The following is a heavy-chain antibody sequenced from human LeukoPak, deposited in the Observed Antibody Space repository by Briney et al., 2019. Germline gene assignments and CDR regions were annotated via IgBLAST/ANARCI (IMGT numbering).Heavy chain of an antibody. J-gene: IGHJ6*02. Sequence: GGSLRLSCAASGFTFSSYAMSWVRQAPGKGLEWVSAISGSGGSTYYADSVKGRFTISRDNSKNTLYLQMNSLRAEDTAVYYCAKYGHSSGLKKDDYYYYYGMVVWGQGTTVTVSS. V-gene: IGHV3-23*01. CDR2: ISGSGGST. CDR3: AKYGHSSGLKKDDYYYYYGMVV. CDR1: GFTFSSYA. D-gene: IGHD6-25*01.